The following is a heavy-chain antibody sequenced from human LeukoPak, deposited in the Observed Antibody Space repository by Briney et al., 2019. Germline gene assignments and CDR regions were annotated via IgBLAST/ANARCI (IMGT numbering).Heavy chain of an antibody. Sequence: GESLKISCKGSGYSFTSYWIGWVRQMPGKSLEWMGIIYPGDSDTRYSPSFQGQVTISADKSISTAYLQWSSLKASDTAMYYCARSVRGSSGWYGSLFDYWGQGPLVTVSS. D-gene: IGHD6-19*01. V-gene: IGHV5-51*01. CDR1: GYSFTSYW. CDR2: IYPGDSDT. J-gene: IGHJ4*02. CDR3: ARSVRGSSGWYGSLFDY.